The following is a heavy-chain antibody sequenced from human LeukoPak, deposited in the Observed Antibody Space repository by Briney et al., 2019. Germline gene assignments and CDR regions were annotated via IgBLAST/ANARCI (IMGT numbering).Heavy chain of an antibody. CDR2: INPSGGST. Sequence: VASVKVSCKASGYTFASYYMHWVRQAPGQGLEWMGIINPSGGSTSYAQKFQGRVTMTRDTSTSTVYMELSSLRSEDTAVYYCARSGYSSGWPYYYYYYGMDVWGQGTTVTVSS. D-gene: IGHD6-19*01. J-gene: IGHJ6*02. V-gene: IGHV1-46*01. CDR1: GYTFASYY. CDR3: ARSGYSSGWPYYYYYYGMDV.